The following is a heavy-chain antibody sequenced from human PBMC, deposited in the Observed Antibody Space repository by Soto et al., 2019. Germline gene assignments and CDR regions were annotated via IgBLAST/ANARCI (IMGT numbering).Heavy chain of an antibody. CDR1: GDSIISSDFY. CDR3: ARHSLALRKNNWFDP. CDR2: IFYLGSS. Sequence: TLSLTCTVSGDSIISSDFYWGWVRQPPGKGLEWIGSIFYLGSSYYNPSLKSRVTMSVDTSKNQFSLRLRSVTAADTALYFCARHSLALRKNNWFDPWGQGIMVTVS. J-gene: IGHJ5*02. D-gene: IGHD3-3*02. V-gene: IGHV4-39*01.